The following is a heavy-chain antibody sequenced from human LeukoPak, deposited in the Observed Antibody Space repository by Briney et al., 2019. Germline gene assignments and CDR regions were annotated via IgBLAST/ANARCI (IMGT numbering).Heavy chain of an antibody. D-gene: IGHD3-16*01. Sequence: GGSLRLSCAASGFTFSSYAMSWVRQAPGKGLEGVSAISGSGGSTYYADSVKGRVTISRDNSKNTLYLQMNSLRAEDTAVYYCAKVPLTSIDYYYYMDVWGKGTTVTVSS. CDR2: ISGSGGST. CDR1: GFTFSSYA. CDR3: AKVPLTSIDYYYYMDV. V-gene: IGHV3-23*01. J-gene: IGHJ6*03.